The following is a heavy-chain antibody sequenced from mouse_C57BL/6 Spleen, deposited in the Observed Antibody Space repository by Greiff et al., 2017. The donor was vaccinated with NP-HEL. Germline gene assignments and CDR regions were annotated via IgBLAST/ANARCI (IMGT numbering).Heavy chain of an antibody. CDR3: TRECGYPGCFAY. V-gene: IGHV5-9-1*02. CDR1: GFTFSSYA. D-gene: IGHD2-2*01. J-gene: IGHJ3*01. Sequence: EVMLVESGEGLVKPGGSLKLSCAASGFTFSSYAMSWVRQTQEKRLEWVAYISSGGDYIYYADTVQGRFTISRDNAMNTLYLQMGSLKSEDTAMYYCTRECGYPGCFAYWGQGTLVTVSA. CDR2: ISSGGDYI.